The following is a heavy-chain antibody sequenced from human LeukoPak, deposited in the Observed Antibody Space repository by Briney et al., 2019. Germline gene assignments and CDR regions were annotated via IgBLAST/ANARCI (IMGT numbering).Heavy chain of an antibody. Sequence: GGSLRLSCAASGFTFSSAWMGWVRQVPGKGLEWVGRIKSITDGATTDFAAPVKGRFTISRDDSKDTLYLQMDSLKTEDTAVYFCTKYQDYDSESYLGFDYWGQGTLVTVSS. J-gene: IGHJ4*02. CDR3: TKYQDYDSESYLGFDY. CDR2: IKSITDGATT. V-gene: IGHV3-15*01. CDR1: GFTFSSAW. D-gene: IGHD3-10*01.